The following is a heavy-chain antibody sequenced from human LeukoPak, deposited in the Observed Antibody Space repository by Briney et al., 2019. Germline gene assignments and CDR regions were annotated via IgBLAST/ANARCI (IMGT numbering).Heavy chain of an antibody. V-gene: IGHV3-48*04. Sequence: GGSLRLSCAASGFTFSSYSMNWVRQAPGKGLEWVSYISSSSSTIYYADSVKGRFTISRDNAKNSLYLQMNSLRAEDTAVYYCARGGIRYCSSTSCLNWFDPWGQGTLVTVSS. CDR2: ISSSSSTI. CDR1: GFTFSSYS. D-gene: IGHD2-2*01. J-gene: IGHJ5*02. CDR3: ARGGIRYCSSTSCLNWFDP.